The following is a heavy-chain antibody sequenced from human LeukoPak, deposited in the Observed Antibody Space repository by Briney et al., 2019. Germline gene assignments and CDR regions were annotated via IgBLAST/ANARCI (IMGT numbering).Heavy chain of an antibody. CDR2: IYYSGIT. Sequence: SETLSLTCTVSGGSISSSSYYWGWLRQPPGPGLEWLGNIYYSGITYYNPSLKSRVTISVDTSKNQFSLKLTSVTPADTAVYYCARRAVVVTATRPSTFDYWGQGTLVTVSS. V-gene: IGHV4-39*01. CDR3: ARRAVVVTATRPSTFDY. CDR1: GGSISSSSYY. J-gene: IGHJ4*02. D-gene: IGHD2-21*02.